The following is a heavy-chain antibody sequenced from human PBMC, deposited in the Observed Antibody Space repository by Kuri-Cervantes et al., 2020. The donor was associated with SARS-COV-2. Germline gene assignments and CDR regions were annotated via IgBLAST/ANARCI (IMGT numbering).Heavy chain of an antibody. J-gene: IGHJ4*02. D-gene: IGHD1-26*01. CDR2: ISGSGGST. V-gene: IGHV3-23*01. CDR1: GGSISSSSYY. Sequence: GESLKISCTVSGGSISSSSYYWGWIRQPPGKGLEWVSAISGSGGSTYYADSVKGRFTISRDNSKNTLYLQMNSLRAEDTAVYYCANHIVGAITRFDYWGQGTLVTVSS. CDR3: ANHIVGAITRFDY.